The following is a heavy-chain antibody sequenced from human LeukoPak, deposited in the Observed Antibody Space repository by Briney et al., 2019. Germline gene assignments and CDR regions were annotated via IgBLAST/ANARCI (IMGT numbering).Heavy chain of an antibody. V-gene: IGHV3-64*01. Sequence: PGGPLRLSCAASGFTFSGYAMHWARQAPGKGLECVSAISSNGASTYYANSVKGRFTISRDNSKNTLYLQMGSLRAEDMAVCYCARGVGYYDSSGYFMYYFDYWGQGTLVTVSS. CDR1: GFTFSGYA. CDR2: ISSNGAST. J-gene: IGHJ4*02. CDR3: ARGVGYYDSSGYFMYYFDY. D-gene: IGHD3-22*01.